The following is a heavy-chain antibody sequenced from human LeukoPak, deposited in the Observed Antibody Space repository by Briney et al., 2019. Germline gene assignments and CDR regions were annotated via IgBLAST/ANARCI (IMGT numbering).Heavy chain of an antibody. CDR2: ICPDGTVT. V-gene: IGHV3-74*01. J-gene: IGHJ4*02. CDR1: GFSFSTYC. Sequence: PGGSPRLSCAASGFSFSTYCMHWVRQAPGKGPMWVSRICPDGTVTNYADSVKARFSISRDNARNTVYLQMNSLRAEDTAVYYCVRDFRSADYWGQGTLVTVSS. CDR3: VRDFRSADY.